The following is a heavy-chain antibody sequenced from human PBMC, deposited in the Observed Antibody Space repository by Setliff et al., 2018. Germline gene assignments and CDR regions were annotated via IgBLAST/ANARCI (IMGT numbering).Heavy chain of an antibody. CDR1: GYTLTELS. D-gene: IGHD6-19*01. V-gene: IGHV7-4-1*02. CDR3: ARVWGSGWYGGAFDI. J-gene: IGHJ3*02. Sequence: ASVKVSCKVSGYTLTELSRHWVRQAPGKGLEWMGWINTNTGNPTYAQGFTGRFVFSLDTSVSTAYLQISSLKAEDTAVYYCARVWGSGWYGGAFDIWGQGTMVTVSS. CDR2: INTNTGNP.